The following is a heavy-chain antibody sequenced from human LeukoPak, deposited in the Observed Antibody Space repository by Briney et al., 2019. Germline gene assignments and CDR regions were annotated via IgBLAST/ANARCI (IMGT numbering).Heavy chain of an antibody. D-gene: IGHD6-13*01. Sequence: ASVKVSCKASGYTFTSYGISWVRQAPGQGLEWMGWISAYNGNTNYAQKLQGRVTMTTDTSTSTAYMELRSLRSDDTAVNYCARYRAAAGTFAFGWFDPWGQGTLVTVSS. CDR2: ISAYNGNT. V-gene: IGHV1-18*01. J-gene: IGHJ5*02. CDR1: GYTFTSYG. CDR3: ARYRAAAGTFAFGWFDP.